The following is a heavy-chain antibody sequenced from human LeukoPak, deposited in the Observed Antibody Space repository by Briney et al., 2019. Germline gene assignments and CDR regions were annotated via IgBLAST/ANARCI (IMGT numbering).Heavy chain of an antibody. Sequence: PSETLPLTCTVSGGSISSSTYYWGWIRQPPGKGLEWIGSMYYSGNTYYNPSPKSRVTISVDTSKNQFSLKVNSVIAADTAVYYCARGKKYNSGCFYFDYWGQGALVTVSS. D-gene: IGHD6-19*01. CDR2: MYYSGNT. CDR3: ARGKKYNSGCFYFDY. V-gene: IGHV4-39*01. J-gene: IGHJ4*02. CDR1: GGSISSSTYY.